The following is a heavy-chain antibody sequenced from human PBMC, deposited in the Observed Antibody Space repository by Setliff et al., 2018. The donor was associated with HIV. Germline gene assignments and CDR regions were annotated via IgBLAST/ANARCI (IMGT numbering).Heavy chain of an antibody. D-gene: IGHD3-10*01. Sequence: GGSLRLSCAASGFTFISYAMSWVRQAPGKGLEWVSAISGSGGSTYYADSVKGRFTISRDNSKNTLYRRLNSLRAEDTAIYYCAKDLGNYYYMDVWGKGTTVTVSS. CDR2: ISGSGGST. V-gene: IGHV3-23*01. CDR3: AKDLGNYYYMDV. J-gene: IGHJ6*03. CDR1: GFTFISYA.